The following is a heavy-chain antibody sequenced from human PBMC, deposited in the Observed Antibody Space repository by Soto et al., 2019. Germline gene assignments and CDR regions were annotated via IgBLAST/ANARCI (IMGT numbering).Heavy chain of an antibody. J-gene: IGHJ3*02. CDR1: GYPVTAYY. CDR3: ARGGGVGVAGSAAFDM. D-gene: IGHD3-3*01. CDR2: INPATGAA. Sequence: QLHLVQSGAVVKKPGASVTVSCSASGYPVTAYYMHWVRQAPGRGLEWMGGINPATGAAKYTQTCQGRVTMTRDTSTRTVFMELSGRTSEDTAVFYCARGGGVGVAGSAAFDMWGQGTLVTVSS. V-gene: IGHV1-2*02.